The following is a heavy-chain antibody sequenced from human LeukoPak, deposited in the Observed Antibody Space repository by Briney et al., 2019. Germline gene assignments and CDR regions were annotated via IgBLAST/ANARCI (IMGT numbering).Heavy chain of an antibody. D-gene: IGHD2-15*01. J-gene: IGHJ4*02. CDR3: ANIED. Sequence: GGSLRLSCAASGFTFSSYATSWVRQAPGKGLEWVSAISEGGDTYYADSVKGRFTISRDNSKNTLSLRMNSLRAEDTAVYYCANIEDWGQGTLVTVSS. CDR2: ISEGGDT. CDR1: GFTFSSYA. V-gene: IGHV3-23*01.